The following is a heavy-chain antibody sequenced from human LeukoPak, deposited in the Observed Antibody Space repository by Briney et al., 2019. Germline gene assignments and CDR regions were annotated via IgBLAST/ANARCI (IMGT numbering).Heavy chain of an antibody. Sequence: SGPTLVNPTQTLTLTCTFSGFSLSTSAVGVGWIRQPPGKALEWLALIYWNDDKRYSPSLKSRLTITKDTSKNQVVLTMTNMDPVDTATYYCAHAQNAYCSSTSCYTYYYYYYMDVWGKGTTVTVSS. D-gene: IGHD2-2*02. CDR1: GFSLSTSAVG. J-gene: IGHJ6*03. CDR3: AHAQNAYCSSTSCYTYYYYYYMDV. V-gene: IGHV2-5*01. CDR2: IYWNDDK.